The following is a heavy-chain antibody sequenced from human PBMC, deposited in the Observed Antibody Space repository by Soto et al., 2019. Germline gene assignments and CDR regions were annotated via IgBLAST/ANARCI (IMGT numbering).Heavy chain of an antibody. J-gene: IGHJ6*03. CDR3: ARGSYYYGSGSSQNYYYYMDV. D-gene: IGHD3-10*01. CDR1: GGSFSGYY. V-gene: IGHV4-34*01. Sequence: SETLSLTCAVYGGSFSGYYWSWIRQPPGKGLECIGVINHSGSTNYNPSLKIRVTISVDTSKNQFSLKLSSVTAADTAVYYCARGSYYYGSGSSQNYYYYMDVWGKGTTVTVSS. CDR2: INHSGST.